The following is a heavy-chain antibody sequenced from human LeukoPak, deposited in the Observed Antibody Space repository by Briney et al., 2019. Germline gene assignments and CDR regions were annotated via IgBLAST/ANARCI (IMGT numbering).Heavy chain of an antibody. CDR3: ARDRVNYYGSGSYAYYYMDV. CDR2: IYYSGST. Sequence: PSETLSLTCTVSGGSISSYYWSWIRQPPGKGLEWIGYIYYSGSTNYNPSLKSRVTISVDTSKNQFSLKLSSVTAADTAVYYCARDRVNYYGSGSYAYYYMDVWGKGTTVTVSS. V-gene: IGHV4-59*01. J-gene: IGHJ6*03. D-gene: IGHD3-10*01. CDR1: GGSISSYY.